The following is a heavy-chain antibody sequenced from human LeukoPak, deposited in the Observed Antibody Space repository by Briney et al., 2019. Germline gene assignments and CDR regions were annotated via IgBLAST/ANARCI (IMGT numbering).Heavy chain of an antibody. Sequence: GGSLRLSCAVSGFTFRSYGMHWVRQIPGKELVWVSHINTDGSRTLYADSVKGRFTISRDNAMNTVDLQMNSLRAEDTALYYCARDGHNYGTDRWGQGTLVTVSS. V-gene: IGHV3-74*03. CDR3: ARDGHNYGTDR. CDR2: INTDGSRT. J-gene: IGHJ5*02. D-gene: IGHD5-18*01. CDR1: GFTFRSYG.